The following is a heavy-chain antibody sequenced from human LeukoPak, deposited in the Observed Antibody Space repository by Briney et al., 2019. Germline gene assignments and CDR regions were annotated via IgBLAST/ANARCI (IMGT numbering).Heavy chain of an antibody. D-gene: IGHD6-13*01. CDR3: ARGNIAAAGTIDY. CDR1: GFTFSSYD. Sequence: GSLRLSCAASGFTFSSYDMHWVRPATGKGLEWVSAIGTAGDTYYPGSVKGRFTISRENAKNSLYLQMNSLRAGDTAVYYCARGNIAAAGTIDYWGQGTLVTVSS. CDR2: IGTAGDT. J-gene: IGHJ4*02. V-gene: IGHV3-13*01.